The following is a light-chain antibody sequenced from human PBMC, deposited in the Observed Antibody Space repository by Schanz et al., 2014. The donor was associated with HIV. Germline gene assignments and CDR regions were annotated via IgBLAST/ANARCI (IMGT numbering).Light chain of an antibody. Sequence: EILMTQSPATLSVSPGERATLSCRASQSVSSNLAWYQQKPGQAPTLLIYDSSARATGLSARFRGSGSGTEFTVTISRLRSEDFATYYCQQYYTSPPTFGQGTKVEIK. V-gene: IGKV3-15*01. CDR3: QQYYTSPPT. CDR2: DSS. J-gene: IGKJ1*01. CDR1: QSVSSN.